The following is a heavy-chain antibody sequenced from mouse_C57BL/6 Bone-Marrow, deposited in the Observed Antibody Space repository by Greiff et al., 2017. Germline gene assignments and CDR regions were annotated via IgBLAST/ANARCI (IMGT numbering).Heavy chain of an antibody. CDR2: IYPGSGST. V-gene: IGHV1-55*01. J-gene: IGHJ4*01. Sequence: QVQLQQPGAELVKPGASVKMSCKASGYTFTSYWITWVKQRPGQGLEWIGDIYPGSGSTNYNEKFKSKATLAVDTSSSTAYMQLISLTSENSAVYYCARSVNYYGSSWYAMDYWGQGTSVTVSS. D-gene: IGHD1-1*01. CDR1: GYTFTSYW. CDR3: ARSVNYYGSSWYAMDY.